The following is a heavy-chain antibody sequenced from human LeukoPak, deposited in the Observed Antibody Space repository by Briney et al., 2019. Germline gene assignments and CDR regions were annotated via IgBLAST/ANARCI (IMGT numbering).Heavy chain of an antibody. D-gene: IGHD6-6*01. CDR3: ARRARTIAARPGWFDP. Sequence: PSETLSLTCAVYGGSFSGYYWSWIRQPPGKGLEWIGEINHSGSTNYNPSLKSRVTISVDTSKNQFSLKLSSVTAADTAVYYCARRARTIAARPGWFDPWGQGTLVTVSS. J-gene: IGHJ5*02. CDR2: INHSGST. CDR1: GGSFSGYY. V-gene: IGHV4-34*01.